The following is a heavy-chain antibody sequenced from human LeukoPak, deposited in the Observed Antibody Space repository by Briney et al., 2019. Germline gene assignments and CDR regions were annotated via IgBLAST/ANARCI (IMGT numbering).Heavy chain of an antibody. J-gene: IGHJ6*03. CDR3: ARAIAVKKRTDPGHYYYYMDV. Sequence: GASVKVSCKASGYTFNNYGLTWVGQAPGQGLEWMGWMSPDSGNTASSYKFQDRLTMTRNTSRSTAFMELNSLRSDDTAVYYCARAIAVKKRTDPGHYYYYMDVWGEGATVTVSS. CDR2: MSPDSGNT. CDR1: GYTFNNYG. V-gene: IGHV1-8*01. D-gene: IGHD1-1*01.